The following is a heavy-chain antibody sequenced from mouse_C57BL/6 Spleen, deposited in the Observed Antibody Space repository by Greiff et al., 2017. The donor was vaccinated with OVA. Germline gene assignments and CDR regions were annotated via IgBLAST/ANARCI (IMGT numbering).Heavy chain of an antibody. J-gene: IGHJ4*01. CDR3: ARGTGRGLYYAMDY. Sequence: QVQLQQSGPELVKPGASVKISCKASGYSFTSYYIHWVKQRPGQGLAWIGWIYPGSGNTKYNEKFKGKATLTADTSSSTAYMQLSSLTSEDSAVYYCARGTGRGLYYAMDYWGQGTSVTVSS. D-gene: IGHD4-1*01. CDR1: GYSFTSYY. CDR2: IYPGSGNT. V-gene: IGHV1-66*01.